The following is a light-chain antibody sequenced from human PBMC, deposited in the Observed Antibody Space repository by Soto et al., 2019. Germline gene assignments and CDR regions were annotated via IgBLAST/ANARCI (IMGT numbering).Light chain of an antibody. CDR2: GAS. V-gene: IGKV1-39*01. CDR1: QSISSS. Sequence: DIQMTQSPSSLSASVGDRVTITCRASQSISSSLNWYQQKPGKAPKLLIYGASSLQSGVPSRFSVSGSGTYFKPTITTLQPEDFVTDYCQQSYSTLRNFGQGTKVLSK. J-gene: IGKJ1*01. CDR3: QQSYSTLRN.